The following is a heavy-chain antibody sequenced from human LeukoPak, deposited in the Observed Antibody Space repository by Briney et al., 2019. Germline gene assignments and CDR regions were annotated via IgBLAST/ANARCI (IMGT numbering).Heavy chain of an antibody. Sequence: GGSLRLSCAASGFTFSYYSMNWVRQAPGKGLEWVSYISDSSDTMYYADSVKGRFTISRDNAKNSLYLQMNSLRAEDTAVYYCARRAGGYSHPYDYWGQGILVTVSS. V-gene: IGHV3-48*01. CDR1: GFTFSYYS. CDR2: ISDSSDTM. CDR3: ARRAGGYSHPYDY. J-gene: IGHJ4*02. D-gene: IGHD4-23*01.